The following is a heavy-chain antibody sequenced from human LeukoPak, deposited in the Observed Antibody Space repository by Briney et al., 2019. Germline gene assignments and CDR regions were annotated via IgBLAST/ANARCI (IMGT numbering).Heavy chain of an antibody. CDR1: GFTFSSYS. CDR2: ISSSSSYI. J-gene: IGHJ6*02. CDR3: ARVKSGTAMVGVVDYYYYGMDV. V-gene: IGHV3-21*01. D-gene: IGHD5-18*01. Sequence: PGGSLRLSCAASGFTFSSYSMNWVRQAPGKGLEWVSSISSSSSYIYYADSVKGRFTISRDNAKNSLYLQMNSLRAEDTAVYYCARVKSGTAMVGVVDYYYYGMDVWGQGTTVTVSS.